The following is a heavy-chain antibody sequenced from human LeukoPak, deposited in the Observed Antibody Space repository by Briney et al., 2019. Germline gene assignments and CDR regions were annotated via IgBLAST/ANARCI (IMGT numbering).Heavy chain of an antibody. CDR1: GFTFSNYN. J-gene: IGHJ3*02. Sequence: PGGSLRLSCVASGFTFSNYNMNWVRQAPGKGLEWVSSISSSSTYIYYEDSVKGRFTISRDNAKNSLYLQVNSLRAEDAAVYYCARLGYCSGGSCSNGFDIWGQGTMVTVSS. D-gene: IGHD2-15*01. CDR2: ISSSSTYI. V-gene: IGHV3-21*01. CDR3: ARLGYCSGGSCSNGFDI.